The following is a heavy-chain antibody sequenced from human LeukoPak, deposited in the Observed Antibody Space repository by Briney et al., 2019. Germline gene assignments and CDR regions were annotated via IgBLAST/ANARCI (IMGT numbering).Heavy chain of an antibody. J-gene: IGHJ4*02. CDR3: AKDRISSGSGSSYDY. D-gene: IGHD1-26*01. CDR2: ISGSGGST. V-gene: IGHV3-23*01. Sequence: GGSLRLSCAASGFTFSSYGMSWVRQAPGKGLEWVSAISGSGGSTYYADSVKGRFTISRDNSKNTLYLQMNSLRAEDTAVYYCAKDRISSGSGSSYDYWGQGTLVTVSS. CDR1: GFTFSSYG.